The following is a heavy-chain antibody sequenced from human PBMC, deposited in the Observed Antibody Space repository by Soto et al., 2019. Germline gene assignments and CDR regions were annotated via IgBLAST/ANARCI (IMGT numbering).Heavy chain of an antibody. V-gene: IGHV3-21*01. CDR1: GFTFSSYS. CDR3: AIWGAYYYDSSGYYLVY. Sequence: PGGSLRLSCAASGFTFSSYSMNWVRQAPGKGLEWVSSISSSSSYIYYADSVKGRFTISRDNAKNSLYLQMNSLRAEDTAVYYCAIWGAYYYDSSGYYLVYWGQGTLVTVSS. CDR2: ISSSSSYI. J-gene: IGHJ4*02. D-gene: IGHD3-22*01.